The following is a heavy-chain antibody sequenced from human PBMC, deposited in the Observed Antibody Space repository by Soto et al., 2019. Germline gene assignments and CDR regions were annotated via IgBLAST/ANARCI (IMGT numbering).Heavy chain of an antibody. CDR1: GGTFSSYT. Sequence: SVKVSCKASGGTFSSYTISWVRQAPGQGLEWMGRIIPILGIANYAQKFQGRVTITADKSTSTAYMELSSLRSEDTAVYYCARLSRERSSGHSRDAFDIWGQGTMVTVSS. CDR2: IIPILGIA. D-gene: IGHD6-19*01. V-gene: IGHV1-69*02. J-gene: IGHJ3*02. CDR3: ARLSRERSSGHSRDAFDI.